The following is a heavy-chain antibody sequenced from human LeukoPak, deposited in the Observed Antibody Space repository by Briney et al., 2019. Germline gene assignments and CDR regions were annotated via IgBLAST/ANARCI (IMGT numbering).Heavy chain of an antibody. CDR3: AVSGYPSDY. V-gene: IGHV4-34*01. CDR1: GGSFSGYY. J-gene: IGHJ4*02. Sequence: SETLSLTCAVYGGSFSGYYWNWIRQPPGKGLEWIGEINHSGSTNYIPSLKSRVTISVDTSKNQFSLKLSSVTAADTAVYYCAVSGYPSDYWGQGTLVTVSS. D-gene: IGHD3-22*01. CDR2: INHSGST.